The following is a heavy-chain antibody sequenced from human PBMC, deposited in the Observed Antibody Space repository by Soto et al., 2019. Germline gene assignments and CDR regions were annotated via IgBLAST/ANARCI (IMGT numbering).Heavy chain of an antibody. CDR3: ARAQRVLGDTGYFDS. Sequence: QVQLQESGPGLVKPSQTLSLSCTVSGGSIRSDAFYWSWIRQHPGKGLEWIWYIFYSGTTYYNPSLKSRITMSVDTSKHQLSLKLSSVTAADTAVYYCARAQRVLGDTGYFDSWGQGTLVPVSS. CDR1: GGSIRSDAFY. CDR2: IFYSGTT. D-gene: IGHD4-17*01. V-gene: IGHV4-31*03. J-gene: IGHJ4*02.